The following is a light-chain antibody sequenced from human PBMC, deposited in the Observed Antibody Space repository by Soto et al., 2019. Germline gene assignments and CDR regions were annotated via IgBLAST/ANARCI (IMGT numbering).Light chain of an antibody. CDR1: QDMRNY. CDR3: HQYDHLRALT. Sequence: DIQMTQSPSSLSASVGDRVTITCQASQDMRNYLNWYQQKPGKAPKLLIYDASNLETGVPSRFSGSVSGTEFTFTIRSLQPVDIATYYCHQYDHLRALTCGGGPKVEIK. J-gene: IGKJ4*01. V-gene: IGKV1-33*01. CDR2: DAS.